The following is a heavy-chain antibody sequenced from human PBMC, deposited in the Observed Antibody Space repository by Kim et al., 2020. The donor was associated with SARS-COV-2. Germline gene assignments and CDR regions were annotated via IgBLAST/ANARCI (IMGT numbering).Heavy chain of an antibody. CDR3: VRFIFDSLGADL. D-gene: IGHD3-3*02. V-gene: IGHV4-39*01. Sequence: SETLSLTCTLSGGSIRSSDFYWGWIRQTPGKGLEWIGRIYYSGSTYFNPALKSRITISIDTSMNRFALKLSSAVTTDTAIYYCVRFIFDSLGADLWGQGTLVSVS. J-gene: IGHJ5*02. CDR2: IYYSGST. CDR1: GGSIRSSDFY.